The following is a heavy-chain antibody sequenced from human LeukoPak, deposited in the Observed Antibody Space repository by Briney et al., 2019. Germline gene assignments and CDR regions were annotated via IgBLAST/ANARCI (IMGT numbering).Heavy chain of an antibody. Sequence: GGSLRLSCAASGFTFSSYAMSWVRQAPGKGLEWVSAISGSGGSTYYADSVKGRFTISRDNSKNTLYLQMNSLRAEDTAVYYCTKIVTVTTGLNDYWGQGTLVTVSS. CDR3: TKIVTVTTGLNDY. D-gene: IGHD4-17*01. CDR1: GFTFSSYA. CDR2: ISGSGGST. J-gene: IGHJ4*02. V-gene: IGHV3-23*01.